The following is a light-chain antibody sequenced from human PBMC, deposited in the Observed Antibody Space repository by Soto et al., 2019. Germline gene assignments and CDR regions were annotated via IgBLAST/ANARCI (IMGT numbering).Light chain of an antibody. CDR3: SSFAAGTNPYV. CDR1: SSDVGAFYH. J-gene: IGLJ1*01. V-gene: IGLV2-14*01. Sequence: QSVLTQPASVSGSPGQSITISCTGTSSDVGAFYHVSWYQQHPGKAPKLIISDVSYRPSGVSNRFSGSKSDNTASLTISGLQAEDEADYYCSSFAAGTNPYVFGGGTKVTVL. CDR2: DVS.